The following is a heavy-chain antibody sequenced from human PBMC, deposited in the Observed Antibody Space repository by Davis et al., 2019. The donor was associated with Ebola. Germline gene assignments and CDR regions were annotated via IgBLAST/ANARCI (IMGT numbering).Heavy chain of an antibody. D-gene: IGHD4-17*01. J-gene: IGHJ6*02. Sequence: MPSETLSLTCTVSGGSTNNYLWSWIRQPPGKGLEWIGNTSYLGNTNYNPSPKSRVTMSVDTSKSQFSLKLSSVTAADTAVYYCARGNYGDYNVLYYNNMDVWGQGTAVTVSS. CDR3: ARGNYGDYNVLYYNNMDV. CDR2: TSYLGNT. V-gene: IGHV4-59*01. CDR1: GGSTNNYL.